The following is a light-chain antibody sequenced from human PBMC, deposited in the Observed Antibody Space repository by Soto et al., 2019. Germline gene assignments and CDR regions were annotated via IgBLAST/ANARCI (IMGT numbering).Light chain of an antibody. V-gene: IGLV2-8*01. CDR1: SSDVGGYNY. J-gene: IGLJ1*01. Sequence: QSVLTQPPSASGSPGQSVAISCTGTSSDVGGYNYVSWYQQHPGKAPNLMIYEVNKRPSGVPDRFSGSNSGNTASLTVSGLQAEDEADYYCSAYAGSSNVFGTGTKLTVL. CDR2: EVN. CDR3: SAYAGSSNV.